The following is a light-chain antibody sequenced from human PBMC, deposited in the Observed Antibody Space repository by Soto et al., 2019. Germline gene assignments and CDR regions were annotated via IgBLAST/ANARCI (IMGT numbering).Light chain of an antibody. Sequence: QSVLTQPPSVSGAPGQRVTFSCTGSPSNIGAGYDVHWYQQLPGTSPKLLIFGNSNRTSGVPDRFSASRSGSSASLAITGLQAEDEADYYCQSYDSSLSGSYVFGSGTKVSVL. CDR1: PSNIGAGYD. V-gene: IGLV1-40*01. J-gene: IGLJ1*01. CDR3: QSYDSSLSGSYV. CDR2: GNS.